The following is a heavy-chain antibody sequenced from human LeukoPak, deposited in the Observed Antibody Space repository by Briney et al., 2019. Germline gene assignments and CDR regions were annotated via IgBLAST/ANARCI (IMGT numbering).Heavy chain of an antibody. Sequence: GGSLRLSCAASGFTFSSYAMHWVRQAPGKGLEWVAVISYDGSNKYYADSVKGRFTISRDNSKNTLYLQMNSLRAEDTAVYYCAREFTIFGVVIQRYDAFDVWGQGTMVTVSS. CDR1: GFTFSSYA. D-gene: IGHD3-3*01. CDR3: AREFTIFGVVIQRYDAFDV. CDR2: ISYDGSNK. J-gene: IGHJ3*01. V-gene: IGHV3-30-3*01.